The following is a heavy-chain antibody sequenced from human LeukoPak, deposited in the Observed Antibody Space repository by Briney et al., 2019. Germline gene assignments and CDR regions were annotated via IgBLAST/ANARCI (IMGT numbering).Heavy chain of an antibody. V-gene: IGHV4-31*03. CDR3: ARDSRGGNYDYFDF. CDR1: GGSISSGGYH. CDR2: IYYTGST. J-gene: IGHJ4*02. Sequence: SQTLSLTCTVSGGSISSGGYHWSWIRQHPGKGLEWIGYIYYTGSTYYNPSLESRLTISVDTSKNQFSLKLSSVTAADTAVYYCARDSRGGNYDYFDFWGQGTLVTVSS. D-gene: IGHD1-26*01.